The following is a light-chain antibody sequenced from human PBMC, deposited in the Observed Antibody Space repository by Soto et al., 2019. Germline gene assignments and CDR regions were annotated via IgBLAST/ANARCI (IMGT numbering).Light chain of an antibody. CDR3: AAWEDSLNGVV. J-gene: IGLJ1*01. Sequence: QSVLTQPPSASGAPGQRVTISCSGSSSNIGSNTVNWYQQLPGTAPKLLIYTNNQRPSGVRDRFSGSRSGTSASLAISGLQSEDEADYYCAAWEDSLNGVVFGTGTKVTVL. V-gene: IGLV1-44*01. CDR2: TNN. CDR1: SSNIGSNT.